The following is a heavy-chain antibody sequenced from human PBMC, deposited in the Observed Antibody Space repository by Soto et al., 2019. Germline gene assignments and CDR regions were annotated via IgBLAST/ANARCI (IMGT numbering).Heavy chain of an antibody. J-gene: IGHJ4*02. V-gene: IGHV3-11*01. CDR1: GYTFSDYY. CDR3: ASHYDMWSGYLSPVDY. D-gene: IGHD3-3*01. CDR2: IDTSGTKI. Sequence: PGGSLRLSWAVSGYTFSDYYMSWIRQAPGKGLEWISYIDTSGTKIYYADSVKGRFTITRDNAKNSLYLEMNSLRDEDTAVYYCASHYDMWSGYLSPVDYWGQGTLVTVSS.